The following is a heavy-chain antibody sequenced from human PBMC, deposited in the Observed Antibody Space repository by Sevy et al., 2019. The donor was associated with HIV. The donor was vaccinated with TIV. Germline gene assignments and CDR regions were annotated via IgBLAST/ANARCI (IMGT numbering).Heavy chain of an antibody. J-gene: IGHJ4*02. CDR3: ARAQQVTMLVVIGGLYFDF. CDR2: IKQDMSEK. CDR1: GFTFSSYW. D-gene: IGHD3-22*01. V-gene: IGHV3-7*01. Sequence: GGSMRLSCAASGFTFSSYWMTWVRQAPGKGLEWVANIKQDMSEKYYAASVKGRLTISRDNARNSLYLQMESLRAEDTAVYYCARAQQVTMLVVIGGLYFDFWGQGTLVTVSS.